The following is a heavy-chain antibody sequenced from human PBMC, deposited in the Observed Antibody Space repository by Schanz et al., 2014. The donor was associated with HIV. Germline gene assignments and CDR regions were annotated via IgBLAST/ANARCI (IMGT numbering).Heavy chain of an antibody. CDR1: GYFINSYD. J-gene: IGHJ6*02. Sequence: QVQLVQSGAEVKKPGASVKVSCEASGYFINSYDINWVRQAPGRGLEWMGWLNPDSGNTNYAQKLQGRVTMTTDTSTSTAYMELRSLRSDDTAVYYCARTDYDILTGYSLGYYGMDVWGQGTTVTVSS. V-gene: IGHV1-18*01. CDR3: ARTDYDILTGYSLGYYGMDV. D-gene: IGHD3-9*01. CDR2: LNPDSGNT.